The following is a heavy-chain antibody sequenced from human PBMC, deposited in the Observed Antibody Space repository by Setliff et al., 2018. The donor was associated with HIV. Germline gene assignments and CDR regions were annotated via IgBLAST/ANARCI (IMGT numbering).Heavy chain of an antibody. CDR2: IYSSGRT. CDR3: AREHCSGGSCNGFDI. Sequence: PSETLSLTCTVSGGSISSGTYYWSWIRQPAGKGLEWIGRIYSSGRTNYKPSLKSRVTMSIDKSNNQFSLYLTSVTAADTAIYYCAREHCSGGSCNGFDIWGQGTMVTVSS. V-gene: IGHV4-61*02. CDR1: GGSISSGTYY. D-gene: IGHD2-15*01. J-gene: IGHJ3*02.